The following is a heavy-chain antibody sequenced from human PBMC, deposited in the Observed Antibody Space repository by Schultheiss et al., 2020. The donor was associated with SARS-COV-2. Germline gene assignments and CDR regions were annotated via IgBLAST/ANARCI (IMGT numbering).Heavy chain of an antibody. V-gene: IGHV3-15*01. J-gene: IGHJ6*02. CDR1: GFTFSNAW. Sequence: GGSLRLSCAASGFTFSNAWMSWVRQAPGKGLEWVGRIKSKTDGGTTDYAAPVKGRFTISRDDSKNTLYLQMNSLKTEDTAVYYCTTVMGYCSSTSCYGPYGMDVWGQGTTVTVSS. CDR3: TTVMGYCSSTSCYGPYGMDV. D-gene: IGHD2-2*01. CDR2: IKSKTDGGTT.